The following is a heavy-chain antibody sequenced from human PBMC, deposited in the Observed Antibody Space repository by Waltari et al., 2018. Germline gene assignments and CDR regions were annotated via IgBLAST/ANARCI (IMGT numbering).Heavy chain of an antibody. J-gene: IGHJ3*02. Sequence: QVQLQQWGAGLLKPSETLSLTCAVYGGSFSGYYWSWIRQPPGKGLEWIGEINHSGSTNYNPSLKSRVTISVDPSKNQFSLKLSSVTAADTAVYYCASILGYCSGGSCYFIHDAFDIWGQGTMVTVSS. V-gene: IGHV4-34*01. D-gene: IGHD2-15*01. CDR1: GGSFSGYY. CDR3: ASILGYCSGGSCYFIHDAFDI. CDR2: INHSGST.